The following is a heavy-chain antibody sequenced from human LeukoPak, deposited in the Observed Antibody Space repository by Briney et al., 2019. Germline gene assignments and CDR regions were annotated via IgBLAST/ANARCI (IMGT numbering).Heavy chain of an antibody. J-gene: IGHJ4*02. D-gene: IGHD6-13*01. CDR1: GGSISSSNW. CDR2: IYHSGST. V-gene: IGHV4-4*02. Sequence: SETLSLTCAVSGGSISSSNWWSWVRQPPGEGLEWIGEIYHSGSTNYNPSLKSRVTISVDTSKNQFSLKLSSVTAADTAVYYCARHRIAAAAYFDYWGQGTLVTVSS. CDR3: ARHRIAAAAYFDY.